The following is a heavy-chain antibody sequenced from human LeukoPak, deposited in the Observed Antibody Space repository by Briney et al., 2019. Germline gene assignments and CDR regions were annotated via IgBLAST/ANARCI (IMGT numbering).Heavy chain of an antibody. CDR2: IYYSGST. CDR3: ARLEGYYYYGMDV. CDR1: GGSISSSSYY. V-gene: IGHV4-39*07. J-gene: IGHJ6*02. Sequence: NPSETLSLTCTVSGGSISSSSYYWGWIRQPPGKGLEWIGSIYYSGSTNYNPSLKSRVTISVDTSKNQFSLKLSSVTAADTAVYYCARLEGYYYYGMDVWGQGTTVTVSS.